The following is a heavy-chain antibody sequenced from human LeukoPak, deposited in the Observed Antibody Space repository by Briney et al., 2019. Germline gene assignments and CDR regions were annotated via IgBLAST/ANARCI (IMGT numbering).Heavy chain of an antibody. CDR2: ISYDGSNK. D-gene: IGHD3-9*01. Sequence: QPGRSLRLSCAASGFTFSSYGMHWVRQAPGKGLEWVAVISYDGSNKYYADSVKGRFTISRDNSKNTLYLQMNSLRAEDTAVYYCAKGGWLLKPYIDYWGQGTLVTVSS. J-gene: IGHJ4*02. V-gene: IGHV3-30*18. CDR1: GFTFSSYG. CDR3: AKGGWLLKPYIDY.